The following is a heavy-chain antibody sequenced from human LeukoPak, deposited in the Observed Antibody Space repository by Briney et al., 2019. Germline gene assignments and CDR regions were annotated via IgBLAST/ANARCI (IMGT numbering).Heavy chain of an antibody. Sequence: GGSLRLSCAASGFTFSSYSMNRVRQAPGKGLEWVSSISSSSYIYYADSVKGRFTISRDNAKNSLYLQMNSLRAEDTAVYYCARATPYYYYYMDVWGKGTTVTVSS. J-gene: IGHJ6*03. CDR1: GFTFSSYS. V-gene: IGHV3-21*01. CDR2: ISSSSYI. CDR3: ARATPYYYYYMDV.